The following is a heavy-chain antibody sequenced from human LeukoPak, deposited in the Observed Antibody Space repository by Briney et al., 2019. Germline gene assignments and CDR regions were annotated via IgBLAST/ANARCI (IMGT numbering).Heavy chain of an antibody. CDR2: IEQDGSAK. Sequence: PGGSLRLSCAASGFTFSSYWMTWVRQAPGKGLEWVANIEQDGSAKYYVDSVKGRFAISRDNAKNSLYLQMNSLRDEDTAVYYCARWSGSYSAFDIWGQGTMVTVSS. CDR1: GFTFSSYW. J-gene: IGHJ3*02. V-gene: IGHV3-7*02. CDR3: ARWSGSYSAFDI. D-gene: IGHD3-3*01.